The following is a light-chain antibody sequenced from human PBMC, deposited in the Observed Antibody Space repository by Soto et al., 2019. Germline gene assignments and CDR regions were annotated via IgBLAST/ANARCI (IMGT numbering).Light chain of an antibody. CDR1: SNDIGEYHY. Sequence: QSALTQPASVSGSPGQSITISCTGTSNDIGEYHYVSWYQQHPGKAPKVIIYEVSNRPSGVSNRFSGSKSGNTASLTISGLQAEDEADYYCSSYTSSSTVVFGGGTQLTIL. V-gene: IGLV2-14*01. CDR2: EVS. CDR3: SSYTSSSTVV. J-gene: IGLJ2*01.